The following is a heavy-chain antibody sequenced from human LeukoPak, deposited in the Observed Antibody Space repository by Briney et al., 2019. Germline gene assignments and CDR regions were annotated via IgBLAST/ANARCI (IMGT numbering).Heavy chain of an antibody. D-gene: IGHD2-15*01. V-gene: IGHV4-39*07. Sequence: GSVYYSGSTYYNPSLKSRVTVSVATSKNQSSLKLRSVTAADTAIYHCARSVAAASSKMFDNWGQGTLVTVSS. J-gene: IGHJ4*02. CDR2: VYYSGST. CDR3: ARSVAAASSKMFDN.